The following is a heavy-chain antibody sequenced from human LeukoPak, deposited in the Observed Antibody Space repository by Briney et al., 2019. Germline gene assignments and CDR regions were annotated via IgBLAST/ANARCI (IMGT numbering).Heavy chain of an antibody. V-gene: IGHV3-20*04. CDR1: GFTFSSYA. CDR3: AKEHSSGWFFFDY. Sequence: GGSLRLSCAASGFTFSSYAMSWVRQAPGKGLEWVSGINWNSGITRYADSVMGRFTISRDNAKNSLYLQMNSLRAGDTALYYCAKEHSSGWFFFDYWGQGILVTVSS. D-gene: IGHD6-19*01. J-gene: IGHJ4*02. CDR2: INWNSGIT.